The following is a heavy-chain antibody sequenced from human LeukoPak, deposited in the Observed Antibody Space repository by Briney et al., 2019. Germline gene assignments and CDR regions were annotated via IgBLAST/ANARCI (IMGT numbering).Heavy chain of an antibody. V-gene: IGHV1-2*06. D-gene: IGHD2-2*02. CDR1: GYTFTYLY. J-gene: IGHJ6*02. CDR3: ARGEVVPAAISYYYYGVAV. CDR2: VNPNSGGT. Sequence: ASVKVSCKTSGYTFTYLYIHWVRQAPGQGLEWMGRVNPNSGGTDYAQKFQGRVTMTRDTSIGTAYMELNRLRSGDTAVYFCARGEVVPAAISYYYYGVAVWGQGTTVTVSS.